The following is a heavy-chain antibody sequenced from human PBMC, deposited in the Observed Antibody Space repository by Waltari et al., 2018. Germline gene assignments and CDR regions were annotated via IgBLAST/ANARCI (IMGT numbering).Heavy chain of an antibody. CDR2: IYASGST. V-gene: IGHV4-4*07. Sequence: QVQLQESGPGLVKPSETLSLICNVSGCSISSYYWNWIRQPAGKGLEWIGRIYASGSTSYNPSLESRISMSVDTSKNHFSLKLSSVTAADTGVYYCAGSSNFGIYGLDVWGQGTTVVVSS. D-gene: IGHD3-3*01. CDR3: AGSSNFGIYGLDV. CDR1: GCSISSYY. J-gene: IGHJ6*02.